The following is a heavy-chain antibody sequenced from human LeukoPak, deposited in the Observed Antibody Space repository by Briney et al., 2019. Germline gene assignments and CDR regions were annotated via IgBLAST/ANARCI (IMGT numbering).Heavy chain of an antibody. CDR2: IRYDGSKK. CDR1: GFTFTTYG. Sequence: GGSLRLPCAASGFTFTTYGMHWVRQAPGKGLEWVAVIRYDGSKKYYADSVKGRFTISRDNSKNLVSLQMNSLSAEDAAVYYCARDGINGTYYFDYWGQGTLVTVSS. J-gene: IGHJ4*02. CDR3: ARDGINGTYYFDY. D-gene: IGHD1-20*01. V-gene: IGHV3-30*04.